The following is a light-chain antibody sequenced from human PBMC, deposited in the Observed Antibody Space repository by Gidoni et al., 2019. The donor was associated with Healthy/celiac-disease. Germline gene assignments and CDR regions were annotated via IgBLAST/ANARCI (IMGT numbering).Light chain of an antibody. CDR2: EDN. CDR3: QSYDSSKGDVV. CDR1: SGSIASNY. V-gene: IGLV6-57*02. J-gene: IGLJ2*01. Sequence: NFMLTQPHSVPESPGKTVTISCTGSSGSIASNYVQWYQPRPCSAPTTVIYEDNQRPSGVPDRFSGSIDSSSNSASLTSSGLKTEDEADYCCQSYDSSKGDVVFGGGTKLTVL.